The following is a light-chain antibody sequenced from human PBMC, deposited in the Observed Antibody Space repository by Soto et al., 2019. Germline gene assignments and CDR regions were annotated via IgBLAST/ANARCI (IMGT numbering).Light chain of an antibody. CDR2: QTS. J-gene: IGKJ1*01. V-gene: IGKV3-11*01. Sequence: EIVLTQSPATLSSFPGDRVTLSCRASQYINTRLAWYQHRPGQAPRLLIYQTSLRAAGIPARFSASGSGTDFTLTISDVQPEEFALYYCHQRQSWPRTFGQGTKVDIK. CDR1: QYINTR. CDR3: HQRQSWPRT.